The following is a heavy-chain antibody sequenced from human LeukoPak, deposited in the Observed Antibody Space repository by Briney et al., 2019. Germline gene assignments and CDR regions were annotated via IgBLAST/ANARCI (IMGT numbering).Heavy chain of an antibody. D-gene: IGHD3-3*01. CDR1: GFTFSSYA. Sequence: GRSLRLSCAASGFTFSSYAMHWVRQAPGKGLEWVAVISYDGSNKYYADSVKGRFTISRDNSKNTLYLQMNSLRAEDTAVYYCARVRGAYDFWTVFDYWGQGTLVTISS. CDR2: ISYDGSNK. V-gene: IGHV3-30-3*01. CDR3: ARVRGAYDFWTVFDY. J-gene: IGHJ4*02.